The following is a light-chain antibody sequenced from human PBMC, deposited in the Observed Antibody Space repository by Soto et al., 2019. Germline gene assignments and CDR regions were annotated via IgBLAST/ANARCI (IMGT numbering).Light chain of an antibody. J-gene: IGLJ1*01. CDR1: ISDVGGYNY. Sequence: QSALTQPPSASGSPGQSVTISCTGTISDVGGYNYVAWYQQHPGKAPKLMIYEVNKRPSGVPDRFSGSKSGSTASLTVSGLQAEDEADYYCSSYAGSRSYVLGTGTKVTVL. CDR2: EVN. V-gene: IGLV2-8*01. CDR3: SSYAGSRSYV.